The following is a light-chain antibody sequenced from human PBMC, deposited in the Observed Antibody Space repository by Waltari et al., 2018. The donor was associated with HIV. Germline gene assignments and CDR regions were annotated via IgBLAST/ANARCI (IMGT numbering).Light chain of an antibody. J-gene: IGLJ2*01. Sequence: QSVLTQPPSASGTPGQRVTISCSGSSSNIGDNNVNWYQQLPGTAPKLLIYTNTRRPSGVPDRFSCSKSGTSASLAISGLQSEDEADYYWATWDDSLNGHVVFGGGTKLTVL. CDR1: SSNIGDNN. V-gene: IGLV1-44*01. CDR3: ATWDDSLNGHVV. CDR2: TNT.